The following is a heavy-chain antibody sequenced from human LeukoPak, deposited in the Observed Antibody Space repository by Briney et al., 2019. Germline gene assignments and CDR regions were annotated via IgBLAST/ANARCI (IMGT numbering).Heavy chain of an antibody. CDR3: ARVLFNSGYDF. J-gene: IGHJ4*02. CDR2: INPNSGGT. CDR1: GYTFTGAY. V-gene: IGHV1-2*02. Sequence: ASVKVSCKASGYTFTGAYMHWVRQAPGQGLEWTGWINPNSGGTQFAQKFQGRVTMTRDTSISTAYMELDRLRSDDTAVYYCARVLFNSGYDFWGQGTLVTVSS. D-gene: IGHD2-21*01.